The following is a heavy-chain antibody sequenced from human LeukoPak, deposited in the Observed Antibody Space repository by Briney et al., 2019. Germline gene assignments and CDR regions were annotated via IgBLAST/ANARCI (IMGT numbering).Heavy chain of an antibody. CDR1: GFTFSSYA. D-gene: IGHD2-2*01. CDR2: LRGSGDSA. V-gene: IGHV3-23*01. CDR3: ARDLLGNRYCSSTSCSTLFDY. Sequence: QPGGSLRLSCAASGFTFSSYAMSGVRQAPGKGLEWVSGLRGSGDSANYADSVKGRFTISRDNSKNTLYLQMNSLRAEDTAVYYCARDLLGNRYCSSTSCSTLFDYWGQGTLVTVSS. J-gene: IGHJ4*02.